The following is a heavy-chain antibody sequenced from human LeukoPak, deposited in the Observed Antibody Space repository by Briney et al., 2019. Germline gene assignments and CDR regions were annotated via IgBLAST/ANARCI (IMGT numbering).Heavy chain of an antibody. CDR3: ARAPKAVAALKYYFDY. CDR2: INPNSGGT. V-gene: IGHV1-2*02. J-gene: IGHJ4*02. CDR1: GYTFTGYY. D-gene: IGHD6-19*01. Sequence: ASVKVSCKASGYTFTGYYMHWVRQAPGQGLEWMGWINPNSGGTNYAQKSQGRVTMTRDTSISTAYMELSRLRSDDTAVYYCARAPKAVAALKYYFDYWGQGTLVTVSS.